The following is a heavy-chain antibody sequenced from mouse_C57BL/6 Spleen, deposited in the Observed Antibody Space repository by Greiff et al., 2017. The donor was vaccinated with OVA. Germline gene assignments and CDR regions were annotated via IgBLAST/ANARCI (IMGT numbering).Heavy chain of an antibody. CDR3: ARGGGRDY. V-gene: IGHV14-2*01. CDR1: GFNIKDYY. CDR2: LDPADGET. J-gene: IGHJ2*01. Sequence: VQLQQSGAELVKPGASVKLSCTASGFNIKDYYMHWVKQRTEQGLEWIGRLDPADGETKYAPNFQGKATLTADTSSNTAYLQLSSLTSEDTAVYYCARGGGRDYWGQGTTLTVSS.